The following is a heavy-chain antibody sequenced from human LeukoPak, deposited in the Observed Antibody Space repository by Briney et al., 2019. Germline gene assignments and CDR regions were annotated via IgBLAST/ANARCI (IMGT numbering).Heavy chain of an antibody. V-gene: IGHV1-69*04. J-gene: IGHJ4*02. CDR2: IIPILGIA. CDR1: GGTFSSYA. D-gene: IGHD6-6*01. Sequence: ASVKVSCKASGGTFSSYAISWVRQAPGQGLEWMGRIIPILGIANYAQKFQGRVTMTRDTSTSTVYMELSSLRSEDTAVYYCARVSGIAARRDVLAYWGQGTLVTVSS. CDR3: ARVSGIAARRDVLAY.